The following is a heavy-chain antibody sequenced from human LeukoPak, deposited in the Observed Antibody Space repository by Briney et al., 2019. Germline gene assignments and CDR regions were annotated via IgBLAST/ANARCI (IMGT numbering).Heavy chain of an antibody. CDR1: GFTFSSYG. V-gene: IGHV3-30*18. Sequence: GGSLRLSCAASGFTFSSYGMHWVRQAPGKGLEWVAVISYDGSNKYYADTVKGRFTISRDNSKNTLYLQMNSLRAEDTAVYYCAKVGSSGWGYYYYYMDVWGKGTTVTISS. J-gene: IGHJ6*03. CDR3: AKVGSSGWGYYYYYMDV. CDR2: ISYDGSNK. D-gene: IGHD6-19*01.